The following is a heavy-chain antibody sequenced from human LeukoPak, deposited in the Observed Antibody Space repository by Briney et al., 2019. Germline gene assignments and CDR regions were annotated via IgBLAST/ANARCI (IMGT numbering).Heavy chain of an antibody. CDR3: VREESGGYFDY. Sequence: GASVKVSCKASGYTCTNYLLHWVRQAPGQGLEWVGRIIPGGGSTNYAQKFRDRVTMTRDTSTSTVYMELSSLRSEDTAVYHCVREESGGYFDYWGLGTLVTVSS. J-gene: IGHJ4*02. CDR2: IIPGGGST. V-gene: IGHV1-46*01. D-gene: IGHD2-8*02. CDR1: GYTCTNYL.